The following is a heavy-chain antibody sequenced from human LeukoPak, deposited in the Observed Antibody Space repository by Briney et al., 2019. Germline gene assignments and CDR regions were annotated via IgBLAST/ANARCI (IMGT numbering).Heavy chain of an antibody. D-gene: IGHD6-6*01. Sequence: GGSLRLSCVASGFIFSRHGIHWVRQAPGKGLEWVAVISFDGRQKYYADSGKGRFTISRDNAKNTLYLQVNNLRAEDTAVYYCARGPNSNWSGLDFWGQGTLLTVSS. V-gene: IGHV3-30*03. CDR1: GFIFSRHG. CDR3: ARGPNSNWSGLDF. J-gene: IGHJ4*02. CDR2: ISFDGRQK.